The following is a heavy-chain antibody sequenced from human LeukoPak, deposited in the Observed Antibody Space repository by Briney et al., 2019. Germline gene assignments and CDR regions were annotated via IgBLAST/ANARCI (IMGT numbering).Heavy chain of an antibody. Sequence: GGSLRLSCAASGFTFSNYWMHWVRQAPGEALMWVSRIKSDGSSTTYADSVKGRFTISRDNAKNTLYLQMNSLRAEDTAVYYCSRDSLSSCGGDCYSGLDVWGQGTTVAVSS. CDR3: SRDSLSSCGGDCYSGLDV. D-gene: IGHD2-21*02. J-gene: IGHJ6*02. V-gene: IGHV3-74*01. CDR1: GFTFSNYW. CDR2: IKSDGSST.